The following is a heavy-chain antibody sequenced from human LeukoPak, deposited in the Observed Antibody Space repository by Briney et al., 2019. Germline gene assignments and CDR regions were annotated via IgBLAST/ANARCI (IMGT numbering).Heavy chain of an antibody. D-gene: IGHD1-26*01. CDR1: GLTFEIYW. Sequence: PGGSLRLSCAASGLTFEIYWMSWVRQAPGKGLEWVANISKDGSEKNYVDSVKGRFTISRDNAKNSLYLQMNSLRADDTALYYCARHWEGVESDAFDIWGQGTMVTVSS. J-gene: IGHJ3*02. CDR2: ISKDGSEK. V-gene: IGHV3-7*04. CDR3: ARHWEGVESDAFDI.